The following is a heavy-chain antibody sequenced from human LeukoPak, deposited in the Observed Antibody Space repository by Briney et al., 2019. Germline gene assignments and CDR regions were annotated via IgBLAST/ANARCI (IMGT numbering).Heavy chain of an antibody. D-gene: IGHD3-22*01. V-gene: IGHV3-30-3*01. CDR2: ISYDGSNK. CDR3: AKVSYDSSGYYPDY. Sequence: GGSLRLSCAASGFTFSSYAMHWVRQAPGKGLEWVAVISYDGSNKYYADSVKGRFTISRDNSKNTLYLQMNSLRAEDTAVYYCAKVSYDSSGYYPDYWGQGTLVTVSS. J-gene: IGHJ4*02. CDR1: GFTFSSYA.